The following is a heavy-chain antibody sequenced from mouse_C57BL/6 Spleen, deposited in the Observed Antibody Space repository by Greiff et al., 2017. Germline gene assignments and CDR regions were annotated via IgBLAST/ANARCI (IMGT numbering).Heavy chain of an antibody. CDR1: GYTFTSYW. J-gene: IGHJ3*01. CDR3: ARKGQGFAY. CDR2: IYPSDSET. Sequence: QVQLQQPGAELLRPGSSVKLSGKASGYTFTSYWRDGVKQRPGQGLEWIGNIYPSDSETHYNQKFKDKATLTVDKSSSTAYMQLSSLTSEDSAVYYCARKGQGFAYWGQGTLVTVSA. D-gene: IGHD3-3*01. V-gene: IGHV1-61*01.